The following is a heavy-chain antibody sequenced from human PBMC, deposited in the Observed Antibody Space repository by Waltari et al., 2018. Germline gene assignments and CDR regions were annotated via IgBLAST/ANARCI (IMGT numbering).Heavy chain of an antibody. CDR2: IRPGGSDE. J-gene: IGHJ4*02. CDR1: GFTFGSYW. V-gene: IGHV3-7*04. Sequence: EVRMVEYGGALVQPGGSLRLSCVASGFTFGSYWMTWVRQARGKGLEGRSNIRPGGSDEFYGASVKGRCTSSRDNANSSLYLQLNSLTAEDTAFYYCARAPRATILGNYFDFWGQGALVTVSS. D-gene: IGHD5-12*01. CDR3: ARAPRATILGNYFDF.